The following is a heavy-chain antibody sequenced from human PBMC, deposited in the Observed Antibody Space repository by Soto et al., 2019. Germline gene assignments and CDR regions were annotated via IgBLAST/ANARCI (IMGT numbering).Heavy chain of an antibody. CDR3: AKATEDYGDYSGLGY. D-gene: IGHD4-17*01. CDR2: ISWNSGSI. CDR1: GFTFDDYA. V-gene: IGHV3-9*01. J-gene: IGHJ4*02. Sequence: DVQLVESGGGLVQPGRSLRLSCAASGFTFDDYAMHWVRQAPGKGLEWVSGISWNSGSIGYADSVKGRFTISRDNAKNSLYLQMNSLRAEDTALYYCAKATEDYGDYSGLGYWGQGTLVTVSS.